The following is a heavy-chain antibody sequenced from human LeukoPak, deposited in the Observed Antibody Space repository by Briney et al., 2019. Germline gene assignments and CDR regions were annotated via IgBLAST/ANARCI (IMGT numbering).Heavy chain of an antibody. CDR3: ARTVQRERGWFDA. D-gene: IGHD1-1*01. V-gene: IGHV1-2*02. CDR1: GYTFTGYY. Sequence: ASVKLSCKASGYTFTGYYMHWVRQAPGQGLEWMGWINPNSGGTNYAEKVKGRVTMTRDTSISTAYLELNSLRADDTAVYYCARTVQRERGWFDAWGQGTLVTVSS. CDR2: INPNSGGT. J-gene: IGHJ5*02.